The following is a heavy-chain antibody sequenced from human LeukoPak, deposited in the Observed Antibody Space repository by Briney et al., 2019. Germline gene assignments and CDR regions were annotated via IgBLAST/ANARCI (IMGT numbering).Heavy chain of an antibody. CDR2: INPNSGGT. CDR3: ARGYYDSGTGDY. J-gene: IGHJ4*02. V-gene: IGHV1-2*02. Sequence: GASVKVSCKASGYTFTGYYMHWVRQAPGQGLEWMGWINPNSGGTNYAQKFQGRVTMTRDTSVSTAYMEVSRLRSDDTAVYYCARGYYDSGTGDYWGQGTLLTVSS. D-gene: IGHD3-10*01. CDR1: GYTFTGYY.